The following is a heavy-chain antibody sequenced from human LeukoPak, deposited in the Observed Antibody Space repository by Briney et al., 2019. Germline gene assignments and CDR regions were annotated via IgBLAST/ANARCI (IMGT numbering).Heavy chain of an antibody. CDR3: ARHGGSYYYDSGSRYFDY. CDR2: IYPGDSDT. J-gene: IGHJ4*02. CDR1: GYSFTNYW. D-gene: IGHD3-10*01. Sequence: NRGESLQISCKGSGYSFTNYWIGWVRQMPGKGLEWMGIIYPGDSDTRYSPSFQGQVTFSADKSISTAYLQWSSLKASDTAMYYCARHGGSYYYDSGSRYFDYWGQGTLVTVSS. V-gene: IGHV5-51*01.